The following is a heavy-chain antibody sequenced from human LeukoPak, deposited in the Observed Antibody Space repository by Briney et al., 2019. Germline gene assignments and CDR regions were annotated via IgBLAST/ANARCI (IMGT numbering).Heavy chain of an antibody. Sequence: QPGGSLRLSCADSGFTFSGYWMNWVRQAPGKGLEWVAHINPDGRDTYYVDSVKGRFTISRDNAQNSMYLQMNSLRVEDTAVYYCTSWGDTTAEYFQRWGQGTLVTVSS. CDR3: TSWGDTTAEYFQR. D-gene: IGHD2-21*02. J-gene: IGHJ1*01. CDR2: INPDGRDT. V-gene: IGHV3-7*01. CDR1: GFTFSGYW.